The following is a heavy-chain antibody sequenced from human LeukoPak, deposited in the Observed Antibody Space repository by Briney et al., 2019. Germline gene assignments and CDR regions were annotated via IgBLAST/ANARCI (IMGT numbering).Heavy chain of an antibody. CDR3: ARRSSRWYGNYFFDY. CDR1: GYTFTSYY. J-gene: IGHJ4*02. V-gene: IGHV1-46*01. D-gene: IGHD6-13*01. CDR2: INPSGGST. Sequence: ASVKVSCKASGYTFTSYYIHWVRQAPGQGLEWMGIINPSGGSTSYAQKFQGRVTLTRDTSTSTVYMELSSLRSEDSALYYCARRSSRWYGNYFFDYWGQETLVTVSS.